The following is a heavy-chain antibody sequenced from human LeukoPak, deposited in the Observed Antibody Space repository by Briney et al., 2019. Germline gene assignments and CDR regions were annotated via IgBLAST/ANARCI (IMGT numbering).Heavy chain of an antibody. CDR3: ARGLRYFDWSLNYFDY. J-gene: IGHJ4*02. Sequence: ASVKVSCKASGYTFTSYYMHWVRQAPGQGLEWMGIINPGGGSTSYAQKFQGRVTMTRDTSTSTVYMELSSLRSEDTAVYYCARGLRYFDWSLNYFDYWGQGTLVTVSS. CDR2: INPGGGST. V-gene: IGHV1-46*01. CDR1: GYTFTSYY. D-gene: IGHD3-9*01.